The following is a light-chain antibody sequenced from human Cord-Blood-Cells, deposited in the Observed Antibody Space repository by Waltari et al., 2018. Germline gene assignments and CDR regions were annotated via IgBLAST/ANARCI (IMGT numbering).Light chain of an antibody. J-gene: IGKJ1*01. Sequence: DIQIMQTTASLSASVGGRDTITCRASQSISRYLNWYQQKPGTAPKLHIYAASSLQSGVPSRFSGSGSGSDFTLTIISFEPEDFATYYCQQSYSIWTFGQGTKVEIK. CDR1: QSISRY. V-gene: IGKV1-39*01. CDR2: AAS. CDR3: QQSYSIWT.